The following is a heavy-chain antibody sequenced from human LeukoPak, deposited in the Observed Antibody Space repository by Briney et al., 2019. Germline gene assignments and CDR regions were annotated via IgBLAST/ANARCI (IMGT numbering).Heavy chain of an antibody. CDR1: GFTFSSYA. Sequence: PGGSLRLSCAASGFTFSSYAMSWVRQAPGKGLEWVSAISGSGGNTYYADSVKGRFTISRDKSKNTLYVQMNSLRAEDTAVYYCAKGGASGHYYFDCWGQGSLVTVSS. CDR2: ISGSGGNT. V-gene: IGHV3-23*01. J-gene: IGHJ4*02. CDR3: AKGGASGHYYFDC. D-gene: IGHD6-19*01.